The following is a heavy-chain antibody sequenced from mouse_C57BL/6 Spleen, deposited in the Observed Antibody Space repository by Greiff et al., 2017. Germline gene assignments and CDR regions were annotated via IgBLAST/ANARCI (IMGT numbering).Heavy chain of an antibody. D-gene: IGHD1-1*01. V-gene: IGHV1-69*01. Sequence: QVQLQQPGAELVMPGASVKLSCKASGYTFTSYWMHWVKQRPGQGLEWIGEIDPSDSYTNYNQKFKGKSTLTVDKSSSTAYMQLSNLTSEDSAVYYCAIAPLITAVVAGGYYFDDWGQGTTLTVSS. CDR3: AIAPLITAVVAGGYYFDD. CDR1: GYTFTSYW. J-gene: IGHJ2*01. CDR2: IDPSDSYT.